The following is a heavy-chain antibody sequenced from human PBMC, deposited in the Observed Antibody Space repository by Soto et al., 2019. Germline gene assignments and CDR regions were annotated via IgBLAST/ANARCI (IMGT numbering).Heavy chain of an antibody. CDR2: ISGSGGST. Sequence: GGSLRLSCAASGFTFSSYAMSWVRQAPGKGLEWVSYISGSGGSTYYADSVKGRFTISRDNAKNSPYLQMNSLRAEDTAVYYCARVYCSGGSCFVFDIWGQGTMVTVSS. V-gene: IGHV3-23*01. J-gene: IGHJ3*02. D-gene: IGHD2-15*01. CDR3: ARVYCSGGSCFVFDI. CDR1: GFTFSSYA.